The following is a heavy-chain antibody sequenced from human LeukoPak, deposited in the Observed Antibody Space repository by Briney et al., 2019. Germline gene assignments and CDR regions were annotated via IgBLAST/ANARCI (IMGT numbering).Heavy chain of an antibody. Sequence: SETLSLTCAVYGGSFSGYYWSWIRQPPGKGLEWIGEINNSGRTNYNPSLKSRVTISVDTSKNQFSLKLSSVTAADTAVYYCARARSFGSGSYYNVIKRYYYYYYMDVWGKGTTVTVSS. V-gene: IGHV4-34*01. CDR3: ARARSFGSGSYYNVIKRYYYYYYMDV. J-gene: IGHJ6*03. CDR1: GGSFSGYY. D-gene: IGHD3-10*01. CDR2: INNSGRT.